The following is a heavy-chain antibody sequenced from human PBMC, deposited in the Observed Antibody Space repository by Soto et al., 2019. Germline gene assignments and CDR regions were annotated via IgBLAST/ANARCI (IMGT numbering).Heavy chain of an antibody. CDR1: GFTFNNYA. CDR2: ISGSGDST. CDR3: ASDFDFWSGYAVNFDY. J-gene: IGHJ4*02. V-gene: IGHV3-23*01. D-gene: IGHD3-3*01. Sequence: EVQLLESGGGLVQPGGSLRLSCAASGFTFNNYAMSWVRQAPGKGLEWVSAISGSGDSTYYADSVKGRFTISRDNSIHTLYLQMNGLRAEDAAIYYCASDFDFWSGYAVNFDYWGQGTLVTVSS.